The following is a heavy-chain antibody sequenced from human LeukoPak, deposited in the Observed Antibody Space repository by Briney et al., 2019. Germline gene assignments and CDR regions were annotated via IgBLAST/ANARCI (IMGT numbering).Heavy chain of an antibody. CDR1: GGSLSSGNYY. CDR3: ARGRGSGYDYYFDS. D-gene: IGHD5-18*01. V-gene: IGHV4-31*03. CDR2: IYYSEST. J-gene: IGHJ4*02. Sequence: SETLSLTCTVSGGSLSSGNYYWSWFRQHPGMGLEWIGYIYYSESTYYNPSLKSRVTISVDTSTTQFSLKLSSVTAADTAVYCCARGRGSGYDYYFDSWGQGTPVTVSS.